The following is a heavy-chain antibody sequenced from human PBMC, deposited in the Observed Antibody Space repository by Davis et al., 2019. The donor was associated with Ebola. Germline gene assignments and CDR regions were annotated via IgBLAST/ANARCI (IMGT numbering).Heavy chain of an antibody. Sequence: GESLKISCAASGFNFRSYGMHWVRQAPDKGLEWVAVIWYDGSRKYYGDSVKGRFTISRDNAKNSLYLQMNSLRAEDTAVYYCASAGYTYCSGGSCYQDYWGQGTLVTVSS. J-gene: IGHJ4*02. CDR2: IWYDGSRK. D-gene: IGHD2-15*01. V-gene: IGHV3-33*03. CDR3: ASAGYTYCSGGSCYQDY. CDR1: GFNFRSYG.